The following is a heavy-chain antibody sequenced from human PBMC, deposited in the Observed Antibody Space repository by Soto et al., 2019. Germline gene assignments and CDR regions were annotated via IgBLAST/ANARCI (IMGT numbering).Heavy chain of an antibody. Sequence: GGSLRLSCAASGFTFSNYWMRWVRQAPGKGLEWVANIKEDGSEKYYVDSVKGRFTISRDNAKSSLYLQMNSLRVEDTAVYYCARDLTSLLWFGEPLGVYYYYGLDVWGQGTTVTVS. CDR1: GFTFSNYW. V-gene: IGHV3-7*01. CDR3: ARDLTSLLWFGEPLGVYYYYGLDV. J-gene: IGHJ6*02. CDR2: IKEDGSEK. D-gene: IGHD3-10*01.